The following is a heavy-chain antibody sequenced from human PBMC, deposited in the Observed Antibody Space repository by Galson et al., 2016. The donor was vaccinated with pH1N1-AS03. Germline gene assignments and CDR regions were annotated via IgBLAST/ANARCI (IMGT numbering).Heavy chain of an antibody. CDR2: IHRNGNS. CDR1: GYSISSGYY. V-gene: IGHV4-38-2*01. J-gene: IGHJ6*02. CDR3: ARGGDMARGVPILFGMDV. D-gene: IGHD3-10*01. Sequence: ETLSLTCAVSGYSISSGYYWAWIRQPPGKGLEWIASIHRNGNSYYNTPLKSRATMSVDTSKNQFSLTLTSVTAADTAVYYCARGGDMARGVPILFGMDVWGQGTTVTVSS.